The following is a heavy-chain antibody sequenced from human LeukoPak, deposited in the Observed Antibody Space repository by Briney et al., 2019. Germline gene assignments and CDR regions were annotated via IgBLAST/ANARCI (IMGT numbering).Heavy chain of an antibody. CDR1: GGSFYDYY. J-gene: IGHJ4*02. CDR3: SILGDTEASDTLPLDY. CDR2: IGHSGTT. V-gene: IGHV4-34*01. D-gene: IGHD1-26*01. Sequence: SETLSLTCAVSGGSFYDYYWMWIRQSPGKGLEWIGEIGHSGTTTYNPSLRSRLTISEDTSNNTFSLKMTSVTAADTAVYYCSILGDTEASDTLPLDYWGQGTLVTVSS.